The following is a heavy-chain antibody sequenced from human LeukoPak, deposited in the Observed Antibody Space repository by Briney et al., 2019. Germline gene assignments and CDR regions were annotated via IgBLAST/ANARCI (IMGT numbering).Heavy chain of an antibody. Sequence: SETLSLTCTASGGSINSGGYYWSWIRQPAGKGLEWIGRIYSSGSTNYNPSLKSRVTISVDTSKNQFSLKLSSVTAADTAVYYCARGVWQVSYWGQGTLVTVSS. CDR3: ARGVWQVSY. CDR2: IYSSGST. V-gene: IGHV4-61*02. CDR1: GGSINSGGYY. D-gene: IGHD6-19*01. J-gene: IGHJ4*02.